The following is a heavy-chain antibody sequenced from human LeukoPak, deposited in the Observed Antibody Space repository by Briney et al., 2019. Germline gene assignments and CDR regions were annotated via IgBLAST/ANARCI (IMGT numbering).Heavy chain of an antibody. V-gene: IGHV3-33*08. D-gene: IGHD1-26*01. J-gene: IGHJ4*02. CDR1: GFTFSSRG. Sequence: GGSLRLSCAASGFTFSSRGMHWVRQAPGKGLEWVAVIWSDGSNKFYADSVKGRFTISRDNSKNTLYLQMNSLRVEDTAVYFCVRDLSGFDYWGQGTLVTVSS. CDR2: IWSDGSNK. CDR3: VRDLSGFDY.